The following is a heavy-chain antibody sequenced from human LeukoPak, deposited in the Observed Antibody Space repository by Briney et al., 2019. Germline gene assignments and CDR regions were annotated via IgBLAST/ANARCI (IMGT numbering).Heavy chain of an antibody. D-gene: IGHD6-19*01. Sequence: SETLSLTCTVSGYSISSGYYWGWIRQPPGKGLEWIGSIYHSGSTYYNPSPKSRVTISVDTSKNQFSLKLSSVTAADTAVYYCARVVAVAGPYYFDYWGQGTLVTVSS. V-gene: IGHV4-38-2*02. J-gene: IGHJ4*02. CDR2: IYHSGST. CDR1: GYSISSGYY. CDR3: ARVVAVAGPYYFDY.